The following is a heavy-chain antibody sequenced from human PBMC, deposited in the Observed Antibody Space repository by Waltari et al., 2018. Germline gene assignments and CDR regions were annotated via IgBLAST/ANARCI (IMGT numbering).Heavy chain of an antibody. CDR1: GGSISDYY. V-gene: IGHV4-4*07. CDR3: ARDQPVYSNYRFINRFDP. Sequence: QVQLQESGPGLVKPSETLSLTCTVSGGSISDYYWSWIRQPAGKGLEWIGRIYTSGNTNYNPSLKSRATISIDRSKNQFSLNLSSVTAADTAVYYCARDQPVYSNYRFINRFDPWGQGNLVTVSS. CDR2: IYTSGNT. D-gene: IGHD4-4*01. J-gene: IGHJ5*02.